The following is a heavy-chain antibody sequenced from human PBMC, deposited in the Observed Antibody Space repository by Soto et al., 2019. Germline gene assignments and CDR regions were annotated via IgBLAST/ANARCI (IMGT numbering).Heavy chain of an antibody. Sequence: LRLSCAASGFTFSYYSMNWVRQAPGRGLEWVSSISTSTTYISYADSVKGRFTISRDNSKNTLYLQMNSLRAEDTAVYYCARTRKQWLVFFDYWGQGTLVTVSS. D-gene: IGHD6-19*01. V-gene: IGHV3-21*01. J-gene: IGHJ4*02. CDR2: ISTSTTYI. CDR3: ARTRKQWLVFFDY. CDR1: GFTFSYYS.